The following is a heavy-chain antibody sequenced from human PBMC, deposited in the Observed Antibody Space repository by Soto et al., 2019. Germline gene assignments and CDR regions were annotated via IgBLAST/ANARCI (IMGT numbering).Heavy chain of an antibody. CDR3: ARVVSSAYYYHQLMDV. D-gene: IGHD3-22*01. CDR1: GGSVSSTNW. V-gene: IGHV4-4*02. Sequence: SETLSLTCAVSGGSVSSTNWWSWVRQSPGKGLEWIGDIYHIGSINYNPSLRGRVTISVDKSNNQFSLTLKYVTAADTAVYYCARVVSSAYYYHQLMDVWGQGTTVTVS. CDR2: IYHIGSI. J-gene: IGHJ6*02.